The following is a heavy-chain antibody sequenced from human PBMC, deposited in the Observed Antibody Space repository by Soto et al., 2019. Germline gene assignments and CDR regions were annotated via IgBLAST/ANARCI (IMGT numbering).Heavy chain of an antibody. V-gene: IGHV4-31*03. CDR2: IYYSGST. CDR1: GGSISSGGYY. Sequence: QVQLQESGPGLVKPSQTLSLTCTVSGGSISSGGYYWSWIRQHPGKGLEWIGYIYYSGSTYYNPSLMSRVSESVDPSKNRFSRKLSSVTAADTAVYDCARGAVAVRCPEPLDYWGQGTLVTVSS. D-gene: IGHD6-19*01. CDR3: ARGAVAVRCPEPLDY. J-gene: IGHJ4*02.